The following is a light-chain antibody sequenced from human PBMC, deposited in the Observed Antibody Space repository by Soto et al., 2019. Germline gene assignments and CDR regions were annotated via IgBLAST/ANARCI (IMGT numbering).Light chain of an antibody. Sequence: EIVLTQSPGTLSLSPGERATLSCRASQSVSSSFLAWYQQKPGQAPRLLIYGASSRAAGIPDRFSGSGSGTDFTLTISRLEPKDFAVYYWQQYGNSPWTFGQGTKVEIK. CDR1: QSVSSSF. CDR3: QQYGNSPWT. CDR2: GAS. J-gene: IGKJ1*01. V-gene: IGKV3-20*01.